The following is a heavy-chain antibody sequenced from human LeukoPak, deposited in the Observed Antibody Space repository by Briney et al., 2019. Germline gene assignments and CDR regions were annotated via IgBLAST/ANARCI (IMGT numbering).Heavy chain of an antibody. CDR2: IKQDGSES. CDR3: ARIRGLDY. V-gene: IGHV3-7*03. CDR1: GFGFSSYW. J-gene: IGHJ4*02. D-gene: IGHD1-26*01. Sequence: GGSLRLSCAASGFGFSSYWMTWARQAPGKGLEWVANIKQDGSESHYVDSVKGRFTISRDNAKNSLYLQMNSLRAEDTAVYYCARIRGLDYWGQGTLVTVSS.